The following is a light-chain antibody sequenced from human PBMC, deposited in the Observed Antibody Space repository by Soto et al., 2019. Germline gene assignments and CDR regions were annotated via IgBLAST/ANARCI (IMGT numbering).Light chain of an antibody. V-gene: IGKV3-15*01. Sequence: VMTQSPATLSVSPGESATLSCRASQSVSTNLAWYQQKPGQAPRLLIYGASTRATGIPARFSGSGSGTEFTLTISSLQSEDFAVYYCQQYNNRLTFGGGTKVEIK. CDR3: QQYNNRLT. CDR1: QSVSTN. J-gene: IGKJ4*01. CDR2: GAS.